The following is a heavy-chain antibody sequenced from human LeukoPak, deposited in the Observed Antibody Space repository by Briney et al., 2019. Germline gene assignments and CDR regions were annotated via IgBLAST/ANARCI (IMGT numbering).Heavy chain of an antibody. CDR1: GFTFSSYA. Sequence: GGSLRLSCAASGFTFSSYAMSWVRQAPGKGLEGVSGISGSGGSTYYADSVKGRFTISRDNSKNTLYLQMNSLRAEDTAVYYCAKDDYDFWSGPTYYFDYWGPGTLVTVSS. CDR3: AKDDYDFWSGPTYYFDY. CDR2: ISGSGGST. J-gene: IGHJ4*02. V-gene: IGHV3-23*01. D-gene: IGHD3-3*01.